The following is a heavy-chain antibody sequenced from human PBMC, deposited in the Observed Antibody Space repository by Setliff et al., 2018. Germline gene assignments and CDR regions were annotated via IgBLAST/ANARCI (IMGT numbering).Heavy chain of an antibody. CDR2: FNVGHGYT. J-gene: IGHJ4*02. V-gene: IGHV1-3*01. D-gene: IGHD3-22*01. CDR1: GYTFTTHG. Sequence: AASVKVSCKASGYTFTTHGLHWVRQAPGQRLEWMGWFNVGHGYTKYSQKFQGRVTMTSDTSASTAYMELNSLRSEDTALYYCARGGGVNDDNSGFYRSFDYWGQGTLVTVSS. CDR3: ARGGGVNDDNSGFYRSFDY.